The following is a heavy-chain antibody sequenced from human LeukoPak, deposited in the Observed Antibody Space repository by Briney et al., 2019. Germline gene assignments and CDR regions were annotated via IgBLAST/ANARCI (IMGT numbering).Heavy chain of an antibody. D-gene: IGHD1-26*01. CDR1: GGSISSYY. CDR3: ASTLYSGSYYLTQLDY. CDR2: IYYSGST. V-gene: IGHV4-59*01. J-gene: IGHJ4*02. Sequence: PSETLSLTCTVSGGSISSYYWSWIRQPPGKGLEWIGHIYYSGSTNYNPSLKSRVTISVDTSKNQFSLKLSSVTAADTAVYYCASTLYSGSYYLTQLDYWGQGTLVTVSS.